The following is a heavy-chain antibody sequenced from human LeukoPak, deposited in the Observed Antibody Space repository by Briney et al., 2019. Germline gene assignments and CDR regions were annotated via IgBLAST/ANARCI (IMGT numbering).Heavy chain of an antibody. V-gene: IGHV4-59*08. D-gene: IGHD3-10*01. Sequence: SETLSLTCTVSGGATSIDYCGCVRQSPEKGLEWIGYIHDSGSTNYNPSLKSRVTISVDTSKNQFSLKLSSVTAADTAVYYCARLDAAAGRYLLLLYWGQGTLVTVSS. J-gene: IGHJ4*02. CDR1: GGATSIDY. CDR2: IHDSGST. CDR3: ARLDAAAGRYLLLLY.